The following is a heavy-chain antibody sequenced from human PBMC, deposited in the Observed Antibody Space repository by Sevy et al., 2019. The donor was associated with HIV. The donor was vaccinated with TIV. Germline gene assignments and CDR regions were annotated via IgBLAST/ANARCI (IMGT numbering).Heavy chain of an antibody. D-gene: IGHD1-26*01. CDR1: GGSISSYY. V-gene: IGHV4-4*07. Sequence: SETLSLTCTVSGGSISSYYWSWIRQPAGKGLEWIGRIYTSGSTNYNPSLKSRVTMSVDTSKNQFSLKLSSVTAADTAVYYCARDIVGATTIWFDPWGQGTLVTVSS. CDR2: IYTSGST. CDR3: ARDIVGATTIWFDP. J-gene: IGHJ5*02.